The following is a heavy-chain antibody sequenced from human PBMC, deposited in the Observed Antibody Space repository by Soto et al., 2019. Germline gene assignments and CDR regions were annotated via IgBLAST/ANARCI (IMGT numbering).Heavy chain of an antibody. CDR1: GFTFSSYW. Sequence: GGSLRLSCAASGFTFSSYWMSWVRQAPGKGLEWVANIKQDGSEKYYVDSVKGRFTISRDNAKDSLYLQMNSLRAEDTAVYYCARGAGYSYGRRYYYYGMDVWGQGTTVTVSS. J-gene: IGHJ6*02. CDR2: IKQDGSEK. D-gene: IGHD5-18*01. V-gene: IGHV3-7*01. CDR3: ARGAGYSYGRRYYYYGMDV.